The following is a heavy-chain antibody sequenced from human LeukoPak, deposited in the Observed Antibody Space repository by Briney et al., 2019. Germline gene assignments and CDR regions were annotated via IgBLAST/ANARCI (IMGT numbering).Heavy chain of an antibody. D-gene: IGHD3-16*01. V-gene: IGHV1-8*01. Sequence: ASVEVSCKASGYTFTSYDINWVRQATGQGLEWMGWMNPNSGNTGYAQKFQGRVTMTRNTSISTAYMELSSLRSEDTAVYYCARKKDYVRKGGFDYWGQGTLVTVSS. CDR1: GYTFTSYD. CDR2: MNPNSGNT. CDR3: ARKKDYVRKGGFDY. J-gene: IGHJ4*02.